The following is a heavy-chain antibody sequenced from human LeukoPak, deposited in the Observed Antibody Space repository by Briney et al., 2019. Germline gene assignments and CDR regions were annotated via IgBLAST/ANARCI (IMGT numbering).Heavy chain of an antibody. CDR3: ARGGPRVGATRSPFDY. J-gene: IGHJ4*02. Sequence: ASVKVSCKASGYTFTSYDINWVRQATGQGLEWMGWMNPNSGNTGYAQKFQGRVTMTRNTSISTAYMELSSLRSEDTAVYYCARGGPRVGATRSPFDYWGQGTLVTVSS. CDR1: GYTFTSYD. D-gene: IGHD1-26*01. V-gene: IGHV1-8*01. CDR2: MNPNSGNT.